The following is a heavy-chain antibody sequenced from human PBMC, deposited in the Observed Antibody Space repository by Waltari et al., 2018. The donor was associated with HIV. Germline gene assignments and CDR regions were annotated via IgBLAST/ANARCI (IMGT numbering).Heavy chain of an antibody. D-gene: IGHD3-3*01. CDR2: IDHRGGT. CDR3: ARGPHTSIFGVVKYFQP. J-gene: IGHJ1*01. Sequence: QWGTGLLMPSETLSLTCAVYGESFSAYYWTWLSQSPGSGLEWIGEIDHRGGTNYNPSLKSRVTISVDTSKNQFSLKLTSMTTADTGLYYCARGPHTSIFGVVKYFQPWGQGTLVTVSS. CDR1: GESFSAYY. V-gene: IGHV4-34*02.